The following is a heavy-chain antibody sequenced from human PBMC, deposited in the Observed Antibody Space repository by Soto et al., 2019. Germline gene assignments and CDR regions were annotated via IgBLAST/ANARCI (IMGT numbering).Heavy chain of an antibody. V-gene: IGHV3-33*01. CDR2: IYYDGTTK. J-gene: IGHJ3*02. CDR3: ARGGYSYGPDAFDI. Sequence: QVQLVESGGGVVQPGRSLRLSCAASGFTFSTYGMHWVRQAPGKGLEWVTLIYYDGTTKYYADSVKGRFTISRDNSKNTLYLQMNSLRAEDTAVYYCARGGYSYGPDAFDIWGQGTMVTVSS. D-gene: IGHD5-18*01. CDR1: GFTFSTYG.